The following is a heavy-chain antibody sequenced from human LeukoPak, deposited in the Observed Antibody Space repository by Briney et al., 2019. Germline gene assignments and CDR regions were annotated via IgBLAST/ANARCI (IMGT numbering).Heavy chain of an antibody. CDR2: IYYSGST. CDR1: GGSISSGDYY. J-gene: IGHJ4*02. D-gene: IGHD1-14*01. V-gene: IGHV4-30-4*01. CDR3: ARETGLYYFDY. Sequence: SETLSLTCTLSGGSISSGDYYWNWIRQPPGKGLEWIGHIYYSGSTYYNPPLKSRVTISVDTSKNQFSLKLSSVSAADTAVYFCARETGLYYFDYWGQGTLVTVSS.